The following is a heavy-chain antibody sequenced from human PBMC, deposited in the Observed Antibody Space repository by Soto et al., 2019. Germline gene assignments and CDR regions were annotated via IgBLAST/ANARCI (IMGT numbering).Heavy chain of an antibody. Sequence: GGPLTLSCAASGFTFNNSWGIGVPQSPGKGRVGVGRIKSKNDGGTTDYTAPVKDRFIISRDDSKNTLYLQMNSLKTEETAMYYCTTDVVRGKTITKWFEPWGQGTLLTVS. CDR1: GFTFNNSW. D-gene: IGHD3-3*01. CDR2: IKSKNDGGTT. J-gene: IGHJ5*02. V-gene: IGHV3-15*01. CDR3: TTDVVRGKTITKWFEP.